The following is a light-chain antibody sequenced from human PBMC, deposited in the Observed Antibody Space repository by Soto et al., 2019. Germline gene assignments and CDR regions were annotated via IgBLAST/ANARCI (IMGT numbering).Light chain of an antibody. Sequence: DIQMTQSPSSLSASVGDRVTITCRASQDISNYLAWYQQKPGQVPKLLIYGVSTLQSGVPSRFSGSASGTDFTLTINSLQPEDVATYYCQNCNSAPFIFGPGTKVDIK. CDR3: QNCNSAPFI. V-gene: IGKV1-27*01. CDR1: QDISNY. CDR2: GVS. J-gene: IGKJ3*01.